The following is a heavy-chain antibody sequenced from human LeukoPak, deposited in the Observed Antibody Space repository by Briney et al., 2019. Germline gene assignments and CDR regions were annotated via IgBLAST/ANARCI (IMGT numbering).Heavy chain of an antibody. D-gene: IGHD3-22*01. J-gene: IGHJ5*02. CDR1: GFTFSSYW. Sequence: GGSLRLSCAASGFTFSSYWMTWVRQAPGKGLEWVANINQDGSEKYYVDSVKGRFTISRDNAKNSLYLQMNSLRAEDTAVYHCARKLYYYDRSDAGWFDPWGQGSLVTVSS. V-gene: IGHV3-7*05. CDR2: INQDGSEK. CDR3: ARKLYYYDRSDAGWFDP.